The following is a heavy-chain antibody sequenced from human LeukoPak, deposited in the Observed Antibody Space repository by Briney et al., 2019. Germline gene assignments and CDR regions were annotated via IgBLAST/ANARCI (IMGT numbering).Heavy chain of an antibody. Sequence: GGSLRLSCEASGFTLSSYGMHWVRQAPGKGLEWVAFIRYDESNQDYVDSVKGRFTISRDIYKNTLYLQMNSLRAEDTAVYYCAKDVRHCSGTSCYHDYWGQGTLVTVST. CDR3: AKDVRHCSGTSCYHDY. D-gene: IGHD2-2*01. J-gene: IGHJ4*02. V-gene: IGHV3-30*02. CDR2: IRYDESNQ. CDR1: GFTLSSYG.